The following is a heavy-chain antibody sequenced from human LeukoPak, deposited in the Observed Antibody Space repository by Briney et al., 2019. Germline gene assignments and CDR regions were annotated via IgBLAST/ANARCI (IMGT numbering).Heavy chain of an antibody. CDR2: IYYSGST. Sequence: TSETLSLTCTVSGGSISSSSYYWGWIRQPPGKGLEWIGSIYYSGSTYYNPSLKSRVTISVDTSKNQFSLKLSSVTAADTAVYYCARHPENYGMDVWGQGTTVTVSS. J-gene: IGHJ6*02. CDR1: GGSISSSSYY. V-gene: IGHV4-39*01. CDR3: ARHPENYGMDV.